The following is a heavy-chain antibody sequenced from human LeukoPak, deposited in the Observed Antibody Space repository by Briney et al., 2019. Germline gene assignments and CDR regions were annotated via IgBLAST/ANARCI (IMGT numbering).Heavy chain of an antibody. CDR1: AFTFSSSA. J-gene: IGHJ4*02. CDR3: AKAGYNRFDN. D-gene: IGHD5-24*01. Sequence: GGSLSLSCAASAFTFSSSAMSWVRHAPGKGLEWVSSISGSGRGGTTYYADSVKGRFTISRDNSKKTLYLQMNSLRAEDTAVYYCAKAGYNRFDNWGQGTLVTVSS. V-gene: IGHV3-23*01. CDR2: ISGSGRGGTT.